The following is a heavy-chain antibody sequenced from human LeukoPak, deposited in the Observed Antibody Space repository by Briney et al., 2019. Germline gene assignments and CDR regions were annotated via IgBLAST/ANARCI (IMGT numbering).Heavy chain of an antibody. J-gene: IGHJ4*02. Sequence: PSETLSLTCTVSSGSISSGDYYWSWIRQHPGKGLVWIGYIYYTGSAFYNPSLRSRVTVSVDTSKNQFSLNLSSVTAADTAVYYCGRALWVVPAPYYFDSWGQGTLVTVSS. CDR3: GRALWVVPAPYYFDS. V-gene: IGHV4-31*03. D-gene: IGHD2-2*01. CDR2: IYYTGSA. CDR1: SGSISSGDYY.